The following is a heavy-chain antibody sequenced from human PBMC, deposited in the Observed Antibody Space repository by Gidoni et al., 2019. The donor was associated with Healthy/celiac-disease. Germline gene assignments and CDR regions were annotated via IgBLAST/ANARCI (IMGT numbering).Heavy chain of an antibody. V-gene: IGHV3-21*01. CDR2: ISSSSSYI. Sequence: EVQLVESGGGLVKPGGSLRLSCAASGFTFGSYSMNWVRQAPGKGLEWVSSISSSSSYIYYADSVKGRFTISRDNAKNSLYLQMNSLRAEDTAVYYCAHLADYGDYAEAFDIWGQGTMVTVSS. CDR3: AHLADYGDYAEAFDI. CDR1: GFTFGSYS. J-gene: IGHJ3*02. D-gene: IGHD4-17*01.